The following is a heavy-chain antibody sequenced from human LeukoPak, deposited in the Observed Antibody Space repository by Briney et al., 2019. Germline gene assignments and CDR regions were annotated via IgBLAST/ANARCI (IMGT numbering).Heavy chain of an antibody. CDR1: GFTFSSYG. CDR3: AGGNILTGYYTPDY. V-gene: IGHV3-23*01. Sequence: PGGTLRLSCAASGFTFSSYGMSWVRQAPGKGLEWVSAISGSGGSTYYADSVKGRFTISRDNSKDTLYLQMNSLRAEDTAVYYCAGGNILTGYYTPDYWGQGTLVTVSS. J-gene: IGHJ4*02. D-gene: IGHD3-9*01. CDR2: ISGSGGST.